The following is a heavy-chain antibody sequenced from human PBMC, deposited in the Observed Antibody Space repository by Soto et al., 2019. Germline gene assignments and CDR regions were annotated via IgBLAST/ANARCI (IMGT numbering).Heavy chain of an antibody. D-gene: IGHD4-4*01. V-gene: IGHV1-69*18. J-gene: IGHJ6*02. CDR1: GGTFSSYA. CDR2: IIPFIGTA. Sequence: QVQLVQSGAEVKKPGSSVTVSCKASGGTFSSYAISWVRQAPGQGLEWMGRIIPFIGTANYAQKFQGRVTITADESTSTAYMELTSLRSEDTAVHYCARVVITTVPASYYYGMDVWGQGTTVTVSS. CDR3: ARVVITTVPASYYYGMDV.